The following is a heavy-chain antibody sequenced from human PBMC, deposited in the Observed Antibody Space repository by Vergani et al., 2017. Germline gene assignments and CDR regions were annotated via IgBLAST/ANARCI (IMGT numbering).Heavy chain of an antibody. V-gene: IGHV3-15*01. Sequence: EVQPVESGGGLVKPGGSLRLSCTTSGFTFSIAWMSWVRQAPGKGLEWVARIRPKTDGETTDYAAPVKGRFTISRDDSKNTLYLQMNSLKTEDTAVYFCSRGRGYSFGYSDYWGQGTLVTVSS. CDR1: GFTFSIAW. CDR3: SRGRGYSFGYSDY. J-gene: IGHJ4*02. D-gene: IGHD5-18*01. CDR2: IRPKTDGETT.